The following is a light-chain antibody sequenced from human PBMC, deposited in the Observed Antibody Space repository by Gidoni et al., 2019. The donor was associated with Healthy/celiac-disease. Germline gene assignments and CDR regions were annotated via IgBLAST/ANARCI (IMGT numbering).Light chain of an antibody. Sequence: DIQMIQSPSSLSASVGDRVTITCRASQSISSYLNWYQQKPGKAPKLLIYAASSLQSGVPSRLSGSGSGTDFTLTISSLQPKDFATYYCQQSYSTPWTFXQXTKVEIK. J-gene: IGKJ1*01. CDR2: AAS. CDR1: QSISSY. V-gene: IGKV1-39*01. CDR3: QQSYSTPWT.